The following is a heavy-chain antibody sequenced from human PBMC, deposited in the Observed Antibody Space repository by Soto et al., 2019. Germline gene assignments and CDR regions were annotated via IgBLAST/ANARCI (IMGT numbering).Heavy chain of an antibody. CDR3: ARHGGYYFDY. CDR2: LYQGLSI. Sequence: ASRTLSLTCAPYSGSLSGYYWSWIRQPPGKGLEWIGELYQGLSIVYNPSLESRVTIAGDSSKNQFSLKLRSVTAADTAIYYCARHGGYYFDYWGQGTLVTVSS. J-gene: IGHJ4*02. D-gene: IGHD2-15*01. CDR1: SGSLSGYY. V-gene: IGHV4-34*01.